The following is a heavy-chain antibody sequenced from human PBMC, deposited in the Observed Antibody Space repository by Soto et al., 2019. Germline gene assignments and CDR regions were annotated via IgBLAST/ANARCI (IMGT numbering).Heavy chain of an antibody. CDR1: GGSISSYY. CDR2: IYYSGST. D-gene: IGHD5-12*01. V-gene: IGHV4-59*01. CDR3: ARGMGGYSGYPFDY. J-gene: IGHJ4*02. Sequence: PSETLSLTCTVSGGSISSYYWSWIRQPPGKGLEWIGYIYYSGSTNYNPSLKSRVTISVDTSKNQFSLKLSSVTAADTAVYYCARGMGGYSGYPFDYWGQGTLVTVSS.